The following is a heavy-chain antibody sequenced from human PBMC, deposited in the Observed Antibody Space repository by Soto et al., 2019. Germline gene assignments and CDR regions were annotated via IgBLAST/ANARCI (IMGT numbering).Heavy chain of an antibody. V-gene: IGHV3-21*01. Sequence: EVQLVESGGGLVKPGGPLSLPWAASGFTFVTYSMNWVRQAPGKGLEWVSSISSSSGYIYYADSVKGRFTISRDDAKNSLSLQMNSLRAEDTAVYYCARVRSYSYGQGYGMDVWGQGTTVTVSS. CDR2: ISSSSGYI. D-gene: IGHD5-18*01. CDR3: ARVRSYSYGQGYGMDV. J-gene: IGHJ6*02. CDR1: GFTFVTYS.